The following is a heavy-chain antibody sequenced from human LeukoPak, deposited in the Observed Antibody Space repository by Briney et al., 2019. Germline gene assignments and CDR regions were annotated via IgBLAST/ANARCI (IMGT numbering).Heavy chain of an antibody. V-gene: IGHV3-21*01. D-gene: IGHD6-19*01. CDR2: ISSSSSYI. CDR1: GFTFSSYS. Sequence: GGALRLSCAASGFTFSSYSMNWVRQAPGKGLEGVSSISSSSSYIYYADSVKGRFTISRDNAKNSLYLQMNSLRAEDTAVYYCARSSSGWFGLNDYWGQGTLVTVSS. CDR3: ARSSSGWFGLNDY. J-gene: IGHJ4*02.